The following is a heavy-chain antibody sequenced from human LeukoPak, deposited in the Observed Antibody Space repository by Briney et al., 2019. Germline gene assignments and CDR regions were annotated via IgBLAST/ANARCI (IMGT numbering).Heavy chain of an antibody. D-gene: IGHD2-2*01. CDR2: INPSCGST. Sequence: ASVKVSCKASGYTFTSYYMHWVRQAPGQGLEWMGIINPSCGSTSYAQKFQGRVTMTRDTSTSTVYMELSSLRSEDTAVYYCARDCRLVGVVPAATYDAFDIWGQGTMVTVSS. CDR1: GYTFTSYY. V-gene: IGHV1-46*01. J-gene: IGHJ3*02. CDR3: ARDCRLVGVVPAATYDAFDI.